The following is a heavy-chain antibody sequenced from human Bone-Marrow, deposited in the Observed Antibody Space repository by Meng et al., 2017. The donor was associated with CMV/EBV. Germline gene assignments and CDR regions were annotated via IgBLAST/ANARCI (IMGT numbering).Heavy chain of an antibody. Sequence: SETLSLTCSVSGGSISSYYWTWIRQPPGKGLEWVGYIHHSGNTNHNPSLKSRLTISVDTSKNQCSLNLSSVSATDTAVYYCSRGDPTDAFDIWGQGTMVTVSS. CDR2: IHHSGNT. CDR3: SRGDPTDAFDI. CDR1: GGSISSYY. J-gene: IGHJ3*02. V-gene: IGHV4-59*01. D-gene: IGHD3-16*01.